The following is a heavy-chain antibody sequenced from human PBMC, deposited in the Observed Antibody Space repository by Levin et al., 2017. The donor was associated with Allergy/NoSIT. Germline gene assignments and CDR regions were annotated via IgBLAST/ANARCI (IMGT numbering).Heavy chain of an antibody. CDR3: ATHSNGGFDY. J-gene: IGHJ4*02. CDR1: GFTFRSRG. CDR2: ITGSDSST. D-gene: IGHD6-25*01. Sequence: QAGESLKISCAASGFTFRSRGMSWVRQAPGKGLEWVSGITGSDSSTYYPDSVKGRFTISRDSSKNTLYLQMNSLRVEDTAIYYCATHSNGGFDYWGQGTLVTVSS. V-gene: IGHV3-23*01.